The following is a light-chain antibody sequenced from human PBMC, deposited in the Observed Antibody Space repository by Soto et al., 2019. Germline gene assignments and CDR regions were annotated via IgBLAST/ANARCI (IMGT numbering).Light chain of an antibody. CDR3: CSYAGSTTFVV. Sequence: QPALTQPASVSGSPGQSITISCTGTSSDVGRYNLVSWYQQHPGKAPKLMIYEVSKRPSGVSNRFSGSKSGNTASLTISGLQAEDEADYSCCSYAGSTTFVVFGGGTKLTVL. CDR1: SSDVGRYNL. V-gene: IGLV2-23*02. J-gene: IGLJ2*01. CDR2: EVS.